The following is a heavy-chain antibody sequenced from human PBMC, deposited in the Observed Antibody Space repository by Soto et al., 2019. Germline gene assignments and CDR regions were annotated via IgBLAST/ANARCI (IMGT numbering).Heavy chain of an antibody. D-gene: IGHD1-26*01. Sequence: QVQLVQSGAEVKKPGSSVKVSCKPSGGTFNGYIITWVRQAPGQGLEWLGGIIPIFGTSNLAQRYQDSVTIAADEPTKNAQRRGRTLRSEDAADHYRMWDKTILWIRAAPPSHHGEDVWWRSTTV. V-gene: IGHV1-69*01. CDR1: GGTFNGYI. CDR2: IIPIFGTS. J-gene: IGHJ6*01. CDR3: MWDKTILWIRAAPPSHHGEDV.